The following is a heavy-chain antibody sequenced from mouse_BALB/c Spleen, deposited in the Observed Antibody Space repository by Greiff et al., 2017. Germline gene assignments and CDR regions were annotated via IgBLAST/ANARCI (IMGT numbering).Heavy chain of an antibody. CDR2: ISSGGSYT. D-gene: IGHD2-2*01. CDR3: TRDYGYDEAY. Sequence: EVQVVESGGGLVKPGGSLKLSCAASGFTFSSYTMSWVRQTPEKRLEWVATISSGGSYTYYPDSVKGRFTISRDNAKNTLYLQMSSLKSEDTAMYYCTRDYGYDEAYWGQGTLVTVSA. CDR1: GFTFSSYT. V-gene: IGHV5-6-4*01. J-gene: IGHJ3*01.